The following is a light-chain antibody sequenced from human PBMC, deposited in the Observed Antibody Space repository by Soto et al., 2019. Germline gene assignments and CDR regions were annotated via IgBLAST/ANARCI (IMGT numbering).Light chain of an antibody. CDR2: GAS. CDR1: QSISSNY. J-gene: IGKJ5*01. V-gene: IGKV3-20*01. CDR3: QQYGSSRIT. Sequence: EIVLTQSPGTLSLSPGEGATLSCRASQSISSNYLAWYQQRPGQAPRLLIYGASSRATGIPDRFSGSGSGTDFTLTISRLEPEDFAVYYCQQYGSSRITFGQGTRLEIK.